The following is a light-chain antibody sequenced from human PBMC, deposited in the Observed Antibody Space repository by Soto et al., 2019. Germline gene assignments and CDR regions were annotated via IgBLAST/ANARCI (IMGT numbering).Light chain of an antibody. CDR2: DVS. V-gene: IGLV2-14*01. J-gene: IGLJ3*02. Sequence: QSALTQPASVSGSPGQSITISCTGTNTDIGAYNSVSWYQQHPGNAPNLIIYDVSNRLSGVSSRFSGSKSGNTASLTISGLQAEDETDYYCSSYTSRSTLVFGGGTKLTVL. CDR1: NTDIGAYNS. CDR3: SSYTSRSTLV.